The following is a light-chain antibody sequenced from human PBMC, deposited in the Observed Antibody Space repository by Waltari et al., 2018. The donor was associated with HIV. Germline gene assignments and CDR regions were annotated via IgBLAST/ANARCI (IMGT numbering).Light chain of an antibody. CDR3: QQRTNWPQNT. V-gene: IGKV3-11*01. CDR1: QTVSTTY. CDR2: DAS. Sequence: DIVLTQSPATLSLSPGETATLSCGASQTVSTTYLAWYQQKPGLAPRLLIFDASNRATGVPPRFSGSGSGTDFTLTISSLEPEDFAVYYCQQRTNWPQNTFGGGTKVEIK. J-gene: IGKJ4*01.